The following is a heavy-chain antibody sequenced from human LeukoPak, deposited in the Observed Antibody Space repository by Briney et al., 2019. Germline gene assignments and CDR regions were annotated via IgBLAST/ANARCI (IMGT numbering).Heavy chain of an antibody. Sequence: GGSLRLSCAASGFTFSSYSMNWVRQAPGKGLEWVSSISSSSSYTYYADSVKGRFTISRDNAKNSLYLQMNSLRAEDTAVYYCARASPYYDILTGYSTFDYWGQGTLVTVSS. CDR3: ARASPYYDILTGYSTFDY. V-gene: IGHV3-21*01. D-gene: IGHD3-9*01. J-gene: IGHJ4*02. CDR2: ISSSSSYT. CDR1: GFTFSSYS.